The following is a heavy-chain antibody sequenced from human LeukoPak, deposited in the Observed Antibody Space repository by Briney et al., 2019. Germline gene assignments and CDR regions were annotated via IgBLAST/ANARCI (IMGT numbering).Heavy chain of an antibody. CDR1: GFTFSSYA. CDR2: ISGSGGST. Sequence: GGSLRLSCAASGFTFSSYAMSWVRQAPGKGLEWVSAISGSGGSTYYADSVKGRFTISRDNSKNTLYLQMNSLRAEDTAVYYCAGYCSGGSCNWFDPWGQGTLVTVSS. D-gene: IGHD2-15*01. J-gene: IGHJ5*02. V-gene: IGHV3-23*01. CDR3: AGYCSGGSCNWFDP.